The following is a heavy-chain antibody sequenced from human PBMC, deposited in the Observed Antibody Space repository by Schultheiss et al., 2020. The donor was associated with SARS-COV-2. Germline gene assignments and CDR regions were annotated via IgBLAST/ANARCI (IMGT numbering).Heavy chain of an antibody. Sequence: GGSLRLSCAASGFTFSDYYMSWIRQAPGKGLEWVSYISSSGSTIYYADSVKGRFTISRDNAKNTLYLQMNSLRAEDTAVYYCARDPGYCSSTSCYYYYYYMDVWGKGTTVTVSS. V-gene: IGHV3-11*04. J-gene: IGHJ6*03. CDR1: GFTFSDYY. D-gene: IGHD2-2*01. CDR3: ARDPGYCSSTSCYYYYYYMDV. CDR2: ISSSGSTI.